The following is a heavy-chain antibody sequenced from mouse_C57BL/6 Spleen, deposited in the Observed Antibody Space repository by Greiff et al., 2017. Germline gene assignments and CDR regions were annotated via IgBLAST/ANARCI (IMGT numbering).Heavy chain of an antibody. CDR1: GYSITSGYY. Sequence: EVKLMESGPGLVKPSQSLSLTCSVTGYSITSGYYWNWIRQFPGNKLEWMGYISYDGSNNSNPSLKNRISITRDTSKNQFFLKLNSVTTEDTATYYCARGSVGGARDYWGQGTSVTVAS. D-gene: IGHD3-3*01. J-gene: IGHJ4*01. V-gene: IGHV3-6*01. CDR3: ARGSVGGARDY. CDR2: ISYDGSN.